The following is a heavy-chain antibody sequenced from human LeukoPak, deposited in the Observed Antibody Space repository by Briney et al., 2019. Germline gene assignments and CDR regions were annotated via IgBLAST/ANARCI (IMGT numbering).Heavy chain of an antibody. CDR1: GFTFSSYS. V-gene: IGHV3-48*04. J-gene: IGHJ4*02. Sequence: GGSLRLSCAASGFTFSSYSMNWVRQAPGKGLEWVSYISSSSSIYYADSVKGRFSISRDNAKNSLYLQMNSLRAEDTALYYCAKDKYSGSHAFDYWGQGTLVTVSS. CDR2: ISSSSSI. D-gene: IGHD1-26*01. CDR3: AKDKYSGSHAFDY.